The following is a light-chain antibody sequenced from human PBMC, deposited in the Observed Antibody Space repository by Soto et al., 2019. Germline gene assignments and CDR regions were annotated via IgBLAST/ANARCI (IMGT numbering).Light chain of an antibody. V-gene: IGKV4-1*01. CDR2: WAS. Sequence: DIVMTQSPDSLAVSLGERATINCKSSRGVLSSSNNKNYLAWYQHKPGQPPKLLIYWASTRESGVPDRFSGSGSGKDFTLSISSLQAEDVEVYYCQQYLATPFTFGPGTKVDIK. CDR3: QQYLATPFT. CDR1: RGVLSSSNNKNY. J-gene: IGKJ3*01.